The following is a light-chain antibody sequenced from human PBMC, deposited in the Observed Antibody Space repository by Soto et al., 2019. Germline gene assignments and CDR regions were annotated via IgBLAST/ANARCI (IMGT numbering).Light chain of an antibody. CDR3: SSFTNTYSRDA. V-gene: IGLV2-14*01. Sequence: QSVLSQPASVSGSPGQSITISCSGGSGDVGGYNYVSWFQHHSGKAPKLIIYSVSNRPSGISTRFSGSKTGDTASLTISGLQAEDEADYYCSSFTNTYSRDAFGTGTKVTVL. CDR2: SVS. J-gene: IGLJ1*01. CDR1: SGDVGGYNY.